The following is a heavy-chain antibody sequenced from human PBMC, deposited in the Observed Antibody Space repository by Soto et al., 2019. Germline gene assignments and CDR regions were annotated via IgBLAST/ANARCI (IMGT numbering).Heavy chain of an antibody. Sequence: SETLSLTCTVSGDSISDYYWSWIRQPAGKGLEWIGRIYTSGSSYYNPSVKSRVTISIDTSKYQFSLKLTSVTAADTAVYFCVSQRTTVITQAYFDYWGPGALVTVSS. J-gene: IGHJ4*02. CDR1: GDSISDYY. D-gene: IGHD4-4*01. CDR2: IYTSGSS. CDR3: VSQRTTVITQAYFDY. V-gene: IGHV4-4*07.